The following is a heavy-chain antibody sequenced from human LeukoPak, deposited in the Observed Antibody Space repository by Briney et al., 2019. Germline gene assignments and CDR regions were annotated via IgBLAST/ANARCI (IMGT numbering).Heavy chain of an antibody. CDR3: AKDRIALAGTCPDS. V-gene: IGHV3-23*01. Sequence: GGSLRLSRAASGFSFSRYVMSWVRQAPGKGLEWVSSISGSGHTYYADSVKGRFTVSRDNSNNTMYLQMSNLRAEDTAVYYCAKDRIALAGTCPDSWGQGTLVTVSS. CDR2: ISGSGHT. D-gene: IGHD6-19*01. J-gene: IGHJ1*01. CDR1: GFSFSRYV.